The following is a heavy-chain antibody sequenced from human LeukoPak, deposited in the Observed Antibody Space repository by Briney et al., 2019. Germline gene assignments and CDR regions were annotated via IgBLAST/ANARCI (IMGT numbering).Heavy chain of an antibody. CDR2: IYHSGST. CDR1: GYSISSGYF. CDR3: ARRLAVVTQEIDY. Sequence: SETLSLTCTVSGYSISSGYFWGWIRQPPGKGLEWIGSIYHSGSTYYNSSLKSRVTISVDTSKNQFSLKLSSVTAADTAVYYCARRLAVVTQEIDYWGQGTMVTVSS. D-gene: IGHD4-23*01. J-gene: IGHJ4*02. V-gene: IGHV4-38-2*02.